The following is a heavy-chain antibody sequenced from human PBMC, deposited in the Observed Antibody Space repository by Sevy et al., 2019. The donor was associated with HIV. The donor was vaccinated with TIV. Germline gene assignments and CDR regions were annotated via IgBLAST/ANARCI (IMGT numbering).Heavy chain of an antibody. D-gene: IGHD5-18*01. Sequence: GGSLRLSCAASGFSFSIYWMSWVRQAPGKGLEWVATMKQDGSEEDYEDSVNGRFTISRDNAKNSLFLQMNSLSAEDTAVYYCVREGLGGYSYSLDYWGHGTLVTVSS. CDR3: VREGLGGYSYSLDY. CDR1: GFSFSIYW. J-gene: IGHJ4*01. V-gene: IGHV3-7*01. CDR2: MKQDGSEE.